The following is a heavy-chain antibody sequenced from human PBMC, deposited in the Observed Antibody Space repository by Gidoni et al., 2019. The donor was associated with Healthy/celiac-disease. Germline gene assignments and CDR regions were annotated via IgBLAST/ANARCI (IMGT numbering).Heavy chain of an antibody. CDR3: TTVQGAIMITFGGVGLADY. J-gene: IGHJ4*02. V-gene: IGHV3-15*07. Sequence: EVQLVESGGGLVKPGGSLRLSCAASGFTFSNAWMNWVRQAPGKGLEWVGRIKSKTDGGTTDYAAPVKGRFTISRDDSKNTLYLQMNSLKTEDTAVYYCTTVQGAIMITFGGVGLADYWGQGTLVTVSS. CDR2: IKSKTDGGTT. CDR1: GFTFSNAW. D-gene: IGHD3-16*01.